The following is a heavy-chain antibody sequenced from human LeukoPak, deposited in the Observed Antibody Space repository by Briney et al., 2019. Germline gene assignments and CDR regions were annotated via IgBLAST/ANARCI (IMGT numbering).Heavy chain of an antibody. J-gene: IGHJ6*04. CDR3: ARGLLWFGELDYYYYYGMDV. D-gene: IGHD3-10*01. V-gene: IGHV3-33*01. Sequence: GALRLSCAASGFTFSSYGMHWVRQAPGKGLEWVAVIWYDGSNKYYADSAKGRFTISRDNSKNTLYLQMNSLRAEDTAVYYCARGLLWFGELDYYYYYGMDVWGKGTTVTVSS. CDR1: GFTFSSYG. CDR2: IWYDGSNK.